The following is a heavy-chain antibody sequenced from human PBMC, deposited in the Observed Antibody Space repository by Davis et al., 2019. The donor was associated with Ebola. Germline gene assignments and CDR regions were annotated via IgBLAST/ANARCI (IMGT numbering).Heavy chain of an antibody. CDR3: AKGEQYCSDISCYSFDAFGS. D-gene: IGHD2-2*01. CDR1: GFTFGATT. V-gene: IGHV3-21*01. Sequence: GGSLRLSCAASGFTFGATTMNWVRQAPGKGLEWVSSISFTSSYIYYADSVKGRFTVSRDNAKNSLYLQMNSLRAEDTAVYYCAKGEQYCSDISCYSFDAFGSWGQGTMVTVSS. CDR2: ISFTSSYI. J-gene: IGHJ3*02.